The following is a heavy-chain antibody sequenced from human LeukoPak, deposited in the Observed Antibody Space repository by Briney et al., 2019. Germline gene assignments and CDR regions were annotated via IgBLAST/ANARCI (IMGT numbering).Heavy chain of an antibody. CDR2: ISGSGTGT. Sequence: PGRSLRLSCAASGFGFSTHDMSWGRQVPGKGPEWVSSISGSGTGTYYTDSVKGRFTISRDTSKNTLYLQMDNLRVEDTAVYYCVKGFHFDWWGQGTLVIVSS. CDR1: GFGFSTHD. V-gene: IGHV3-23*01. J-gene: IGHJ4*02. CDR3: VKGFHFDW.